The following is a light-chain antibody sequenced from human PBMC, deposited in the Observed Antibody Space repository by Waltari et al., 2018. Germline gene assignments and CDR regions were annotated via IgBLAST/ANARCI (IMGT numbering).Light chain of an antibody. J-gene: IGKJ4*01. CDR1: QSVSSY. V-gene: IGKV3-11*01. Sequence: EIVLTQSPATLSLSPGERATLSCRASQSVSSYLAWYQQKPGQAPRLLIYDASNRATGIPARFSGSGSETDFTLTISSLEPEDFAVYCCQQRSDWPSLTFGGGTKVEIK. CDR2: DAS. CDR3: QQRSDWPSLT.